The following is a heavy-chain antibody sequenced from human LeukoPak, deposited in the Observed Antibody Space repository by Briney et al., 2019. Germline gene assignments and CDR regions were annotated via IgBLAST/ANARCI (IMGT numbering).Heavy chain of an antibody. J-gene: IGHJ5*02. V-gene: IGHV4-34*01. CDR2: INHSGST. Sequence: ASETLSLTCAVYGGSFSGYYWSWIRQPPGKGLEWIGEINHSGSTNYNPSLKSRVTISVDTSKNQFSLKLSSVTAADTAVYYCARHLRQLRFDPWGQGTLVTVSS. CDR3: ARHLRQLRFDP. CDR1: GGSFSGYY. D-gene: IGHD2-2*01.